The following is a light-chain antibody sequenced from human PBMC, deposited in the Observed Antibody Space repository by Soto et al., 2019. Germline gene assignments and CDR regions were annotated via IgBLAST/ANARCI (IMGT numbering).Light chain of an antibody. V-gene: IGKV3-15*01. CDR2: GAS. Sequence: EIVMTQSPATLSVSPGERATLSYRASQSVSSNLAWYQQKPGQAPRLLIYGASTRATGIPARFSGSRSGTEFTLTISSLQSEDFAVYCCQQYDNWPRTFGQGTKVEIK. CDR1: QSVSSN. J-gene: IGKJ1*01. CDR3: QQYDNWPRT.